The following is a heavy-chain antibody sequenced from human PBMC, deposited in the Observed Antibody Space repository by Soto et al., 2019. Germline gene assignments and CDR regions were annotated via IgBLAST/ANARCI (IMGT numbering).Heavy chain of an antibody. Sequence: SVKVSCKASGGTCSIYAISWVLQAPGQGLEWMGGIIPIFGTANYAQKFQGRVTITADESTSTAYMELSSLRSEDTAVYYCARDRELVTAAGDAFDIWGQGTMVTVSS. V-gene: IGHV1-69*13. J-gene: IGHJ3*02. CDR2: IIPIFGTA. CDR1: GGTCSIYA. D-gene: IGHD6-13*01. CDR3: ARDRELVTAAGDAFDI.